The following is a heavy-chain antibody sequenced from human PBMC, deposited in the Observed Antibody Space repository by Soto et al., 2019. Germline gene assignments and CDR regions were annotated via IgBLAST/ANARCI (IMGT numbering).Heavy chain of an antibody. J-gene: IGHJ4*02. CDR3: ARDNLPLLWFGELQHPTSY. CDR2: ISYDGSNK. Sequence: TGGSLRLSCAASGFTFSSYAMHWVRQAPGKGLEWVAVISYDGSNKYYADSVKGRFTISRDNSKNTLYLQMNSLRAEDTAVYYCARDNLPLLWFGELQHPTSYWGQGTLVTVSS. CDR1: GFTFSSYA. D-gene: IGHD3-10*01. V-gene: IGHV3-30-3*01.